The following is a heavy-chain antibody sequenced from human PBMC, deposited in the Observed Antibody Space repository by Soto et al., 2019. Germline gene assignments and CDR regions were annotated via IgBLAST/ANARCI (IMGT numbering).Heavy chain of an antibody. Sequence: GGSLRLSCAASGFTFSSYWMSWVRQAPGKGLEWVANIKQDGSEKYYVDSVKGRFTISRDNAKNSLYLQMNSLRAEDTAVYYCARGDILTGYPHDAFDIWGQGTMVTVSS. D-gene: IGHD3-9*01. CDR2: IKQDGSEK. V-gene: IGHV3-7*02. CDR3: ARGDILTGYPHDAFDI. CDR1: GFTFSSYW. J-gene: IGHJ3*02.